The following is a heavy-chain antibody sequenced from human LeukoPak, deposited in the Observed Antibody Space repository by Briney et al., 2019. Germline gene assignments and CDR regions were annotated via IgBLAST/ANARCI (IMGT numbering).Heavy chain of an antibody. V-gene: IGHV3-7*01. CDR1: GFTFSNFW. CDR2: IKQDGIEK. D-gene: IGHD5-12*01. Sequence: GGSLRLSCVGSGFTFSNFWMSWVRQAPGKGLEWVANIKQDGIEKHYVESVKGRFTISRDNVKNSLYLQMNSLRAEDTAVYYCARARGGYDLDYWGQGALVTVSS. CDR3: ARARGGYDLDY. J-gene: IGHJ4*02.